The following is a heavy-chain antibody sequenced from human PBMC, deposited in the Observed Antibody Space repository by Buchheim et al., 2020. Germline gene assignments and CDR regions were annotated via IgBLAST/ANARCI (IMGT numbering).Heavy chain of an antibody. Sequence: QLQLQESGPGLVKPSETLSLTCTVSGGSISSSSYYWGWIRQPPGKGLEWIGSIYYSGSTYYNPSLKSRVTISVDTSKNQFSLKLSSVTAADTAVYYCARGRLSRFDDYGIHNWFDPWGQGTL. CDR1: GGSISSSSYY. D-gene: IGHD4-17*01. CDR2: IYYSGST. J-gene: IGHJ5*02. CDR3: ARGRLSRFDDYGIHNWFDP. V-gene: IGHV4-39*01.